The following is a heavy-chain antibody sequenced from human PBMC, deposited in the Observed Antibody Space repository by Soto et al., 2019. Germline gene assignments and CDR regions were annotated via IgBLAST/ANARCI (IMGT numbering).Heavy chain of an antibody. J-gene: IGHJ5*02. D-gene: IGHD2-2*02. Sequence: QVHLVQSGAEVKKPGASVKVSCKASGYTFTSHFIHWVRQAPGQGLEWIGFINPSSGSTRNAQNFQGRVTVTRDTSTGTVYLELSSLRSEDTAVYCCARFTCGSDSCYTVGWFDPWGQGTLVTVSS. V-gene: IGHV1-46*01. CDR3: ARFTCGSDSCYTVGWFDP. CDR2: INPSSGST. CDR1: GYTFTSHF.